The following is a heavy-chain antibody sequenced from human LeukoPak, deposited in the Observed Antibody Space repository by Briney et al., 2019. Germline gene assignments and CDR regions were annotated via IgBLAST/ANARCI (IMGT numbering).Heavy chain of an antibody. Sequence: GASVKVSCKASGYTFTGYYMHWVRQAPGQGLEWMGWINPNSGGTNYAQKFQGWVTMTRDTSISTAYMELSRLRSDDTAVYYCARGSMTTVTFPFDYWGQGTLVTVSS. CDR1: GYTFTGYY. J-gene: IGHJ4*02. CDR2: INPNSGGT. D-gene: IGHD4-17*01. CDR3: ARGSMTTVTFPFDY. V-gene: IGHV1-2*04.